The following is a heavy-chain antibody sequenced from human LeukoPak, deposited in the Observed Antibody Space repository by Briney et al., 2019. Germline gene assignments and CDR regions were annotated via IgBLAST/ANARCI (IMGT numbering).Heavy chain of an antibody. Sequence: SETLSLTCTVSGGSISSSSYYWGWIRQPPGKGLEWIGSIYHSGSTNYNPSLKSRVTISVDKSKNQFSLKLSSVTAADTAVYYCARALSTGWFDPWGQGTLVTVSS. J-gene: IGHJ5*02. V-gene: IGHV4-39*07. CDR3: ARALSTGWFDP. CDR2: IYHSGST. D-gene: IGHD5/OR15-5a*01. CDR1: GGSISSSSYY.